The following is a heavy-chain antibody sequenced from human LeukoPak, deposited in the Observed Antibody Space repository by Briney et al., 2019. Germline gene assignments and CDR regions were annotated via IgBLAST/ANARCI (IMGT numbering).Heavy chain of an antibody. CDR1: GFTFSSYG. CDR3: TRVGYIDEGIDY. V-gene: IGHV3-30*03. Sequence: GGSLRLSCAASGFTFSSYGMHWVRQAPGKGLEWVAVMSYDGNNKYYADSVKGRFTISRDNAKNSLYLQMNSLRAEDTAIYYCTRVGYIDEGIDYWGQGTLVTVSS. D-gene: IGHD5-24*01. CDR2: MSYDGNNK. J-gene: IGHJ4*02.